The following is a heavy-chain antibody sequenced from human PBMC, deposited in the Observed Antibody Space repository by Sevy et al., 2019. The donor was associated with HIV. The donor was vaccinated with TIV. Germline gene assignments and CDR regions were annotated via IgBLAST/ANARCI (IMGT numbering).Heavy chain of an antibody. J-gene: IGHJ5*02. CDR3: TTYNWNYVVHNWFDP. Sequence: GGSLRLSCAASGFTFSNAWMSWVRQAPGKGLEWVGRIKSKTDGGTTDYAAPVKGRFTISRDDSKNTLYLQMNSLKTEDTAVYYCTTYNWNYVVHNWFDPWGQGTLVTVSS. V-gene: IGHV3-15*01. CDR1: GFTFSNAW. CDR2: IKSKTDGGTT. D-gene: IGHD1-7*01.